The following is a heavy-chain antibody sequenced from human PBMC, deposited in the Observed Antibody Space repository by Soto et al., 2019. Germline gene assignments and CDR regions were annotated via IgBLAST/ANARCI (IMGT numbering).Heavy chain of an antibody. V-gene: IGHV4-39*01. Sequence: SSETLSLTCTVSGGSISSSSYYWGWIRQPPGKGLEWIGSIYYSGSTYYNPSLKSRVTISVDTSKNQFSLKLSSVTAADTAVYYCARLWAIDHDAFDIWGQGTMVTVSS. CDR1: GGSISSSSYY. CDR2: IYYSGST. D-gene: IGHD3-16*01. J-gene: IGHJ3*02. CDR3: ARLWAIDHDAFDI.